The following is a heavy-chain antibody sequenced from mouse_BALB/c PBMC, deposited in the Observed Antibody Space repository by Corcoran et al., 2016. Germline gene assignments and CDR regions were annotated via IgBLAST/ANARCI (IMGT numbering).Heavy chain of an antibody. V-gene: IGHV1-26*01. Sequence: EVQLQQSGPELVKPGASVKISCKASGYSFTGYYMHWVKQSHVKSLEWIGRINPYNGATSYNQNFKDKASLTVDKSSSTAYMELHSLTSEDSAVYYCARHYRYEAYAMDYWGQGTSVTVSS. J-gene: IGHJ4*01. CDR3: ARHYRYEAYAMDY. D-gene: IGHD2-14*01. CDR2: INPYNGAT. CDR1: GYSFTGYY.